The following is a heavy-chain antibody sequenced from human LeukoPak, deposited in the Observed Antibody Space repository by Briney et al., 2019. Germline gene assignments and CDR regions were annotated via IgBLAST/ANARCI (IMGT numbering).Heavy chain of an antibody. CDR2: IRYDGSNK. J-gene: IGHJ4*02. D-gene: IGHD2-2*02. Sequence: GGSLRLSCAASGFTFSSYGMHWVRQAQGKGVEWVAFIRYDGSNKYYADSVNGRFTISRYNSKNSLYLQMNSLRAEDTAVYYCANAPTFCSSTSCYNFDYWGQGTLVTVSS. CDR1: GFTFSSYG. V-gene: IGHV3-30*02. CDR3: ANAPTFCSSTSCYNFDY.